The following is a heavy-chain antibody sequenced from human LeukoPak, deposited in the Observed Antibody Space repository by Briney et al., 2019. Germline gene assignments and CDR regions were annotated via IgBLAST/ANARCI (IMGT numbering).Heavy chain of an antibody. CDR3: ARGLDSGSPPLGTFEI. CDR1: GYIFTGYY. V-gene: IGHV1-18*04. Sequence: GASVKVSCKASGYIFTGYYIHWVRQAPGQGLEWMGWISAYNGNTNYAQKLQGRVTMTRDTSTSTAYMELRSLKSDDTAVYYCARGLDSGSPPLGTFEIWGQGTMVTVSS. CDR2: ISAYNGNT. J-gene: IGHJ3*02. D-gene: IGHD1-26*01.